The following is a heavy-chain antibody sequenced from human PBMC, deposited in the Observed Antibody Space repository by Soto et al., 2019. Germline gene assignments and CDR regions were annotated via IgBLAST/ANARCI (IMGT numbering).Heavy chain of an antibody. Sequence: EVQLLESGGGLVQPGGSLRLSCAASGFTFSSYGMSWVRQAPGKGLEWVSAISSSGGSAYYADSVRGRFTISRDNSKNTLYLQMNSLRAEDTAVYYCARGATSPSYWGQGTLVTDSS. CDR1: GFTFSSYG. CDR2: ISSSGGSA. J-gene: IGHJ4*02. V-gene: IGHV3-23*01. CDR3: ARGATSPSY.